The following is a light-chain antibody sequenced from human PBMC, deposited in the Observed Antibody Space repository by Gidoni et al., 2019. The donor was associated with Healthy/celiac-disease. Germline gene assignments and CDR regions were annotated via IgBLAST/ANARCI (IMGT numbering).Light chain of an antibody. CDR2: LGS. CDR3: MQALQTWT. J-gene: IGKJ1*01. V-gene: IGKV2-28*01. CDR1: LSLLHSNGHNY. Sequence: DIVITQSLLPLPVTPGEPAPISCRSSLSLLHSNGHNYLEWYLQKPGQSPQLLIYLGSNRASGVPDRFSSSGARTDFTLKSSRVEAEDVGVYYCMQALQTWTFGQGTKVEIK.